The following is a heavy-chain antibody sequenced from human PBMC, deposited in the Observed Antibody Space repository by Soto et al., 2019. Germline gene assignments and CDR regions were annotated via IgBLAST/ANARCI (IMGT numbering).Heavy chain of an antibody. J-gene: IGHJ6*02. CDR3: ARDPGGSSWFHYYYYRMDV. CDR2: ISAYNGNT. D-gene: IGHD6-13*01. CDR1: GYTFTSYG. Sequence: ASVKVSCKASGYTFTSYGISWVRQAPGQGLEWMGWISAYNGNTNYAQKLQGRVTMTTDTSTSTAYMELRSLRSDDTAVYYCARDPGGSSWFHYYYYRMDVWGQGTTVTVSS. V-gene: IGHV1-18*01.